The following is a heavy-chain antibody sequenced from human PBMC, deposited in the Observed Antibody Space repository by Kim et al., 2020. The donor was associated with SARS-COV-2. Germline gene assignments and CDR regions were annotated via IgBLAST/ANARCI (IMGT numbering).Heavy chain of an antibody. J-gene: IGHJ6*02. CDR3: TRRGGRYFDWDYGMDV. Sequence: SETLSLTCTVSGGSIISSTYYWGWIRQPPGKGLECIGSIYYSGSTYYNPSLKSRVTISVDTSKNQFSLKLSSVTAADTAVYYCTRRGGRYFDWDYGMDVWGQGTTVTVSS. CDR1: GGSIISSTYY. V-gene: IGHV4-39*01. D-gene: IGHD3-9*01. CDR2: IYYSGST.